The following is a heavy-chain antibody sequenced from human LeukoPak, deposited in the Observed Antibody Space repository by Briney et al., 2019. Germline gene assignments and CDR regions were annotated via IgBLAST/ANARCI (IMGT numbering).Heavy chain of an antibody. CDR3: ARGYSDWLC. Sequence: GRSLTLSRAPAALTVGNYWTTSVRHGPGDWLAWRANINLDGSETHFVAYVRGRFIISRGNAKNSLLLQMSVLRVEDTAVYYCARGYSDWLCWGQGTLVTVSS. CDR1: ALTVGNYW. J-gene: IGHJ4*02. D-gene: IGHD1-26*01. CDR2: INLDGSET. V-gene: IGHV3-7*01.